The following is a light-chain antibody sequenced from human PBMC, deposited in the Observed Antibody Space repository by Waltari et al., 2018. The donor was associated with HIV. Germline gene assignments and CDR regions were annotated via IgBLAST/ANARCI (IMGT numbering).Light chain of an antibody. CDR2: DVN. J-gene: IGLJ2*01. CDR3: CSYAGTYALI. V-gene: IGLV2-11*01. Sequence: QSALTQPRSVSGSPGQSVTISCTGTSRDVGGYNYVSWYQQHPDKAPKIIIFDVNNRPSGFPDRFSGSKSGNTASLTIAGLQAEDEADYYCCSYAGTYALIFGGGTKLTVL. CDR1: SRDVGGYNY.